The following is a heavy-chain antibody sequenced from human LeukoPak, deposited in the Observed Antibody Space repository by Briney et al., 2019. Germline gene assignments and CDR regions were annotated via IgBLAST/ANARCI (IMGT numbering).Heavy chain of an antibody. J-gene: IGHJ4*02. Sequence: GGSLRLSCAASGFTFSSYAMSWVRQAPGEGLEYVANINQDGSEKYYVDSVKGRFTVSRDNAKNSLYLQMNSLRAEDTAVYYCARDPRSGSYFDYWGQGTLVTVFS. CDR3: ARDPRSGSYFDY. V-gene: IGHV3-7*01. D-gene: IGHD1-26*01. CDR1: GFTFSSYA. CDR2: INQDGSEK.